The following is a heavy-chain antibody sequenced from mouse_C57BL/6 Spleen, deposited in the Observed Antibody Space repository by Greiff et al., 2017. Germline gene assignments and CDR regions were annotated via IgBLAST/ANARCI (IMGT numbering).Heavy chain of an antibody. J-gene: IGHJ1*03. CDR1: GYAFSSSW. V-gene: IGHV1-82*01. D-gene: IGHD1-1*02. CDR3: ARGENGPHWYFDV. Sequence: VQLQQSGPELVKPGASVKISCKASGYAFSSSWMNWVKQRPGKGLEWIGRIYPGDGDTNYNGKFKGKATLTADKSSSTAYMQLSSLTSEDSAVYFCARGENGPHWYFDVWGTGTTVTVSS. CDR2: IYPGDGDT.